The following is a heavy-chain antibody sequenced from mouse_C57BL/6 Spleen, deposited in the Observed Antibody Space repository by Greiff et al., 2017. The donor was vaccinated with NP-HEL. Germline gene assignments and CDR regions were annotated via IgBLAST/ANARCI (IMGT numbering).Heavy chain of an antibody. CDR1: GYAFSSYW. CDR3: AREGGSSPWYFDV. CDR2: IYPGDGDT. Sequence: VKLMESGAELVKPGASVKISCKASGYAFSSYWMNWVKQRPGKGLEWIGQIYPGDGDTNYNGKFKGKATLTADKSSSTAYMQLSSLTSEDSAVYFCAREGGSSPWYFDVWGTGTTVTVSS. J-gene: IGHJ1*03. V-gene: IGHV1-80*01. D-gene: IGHD1-1*01.